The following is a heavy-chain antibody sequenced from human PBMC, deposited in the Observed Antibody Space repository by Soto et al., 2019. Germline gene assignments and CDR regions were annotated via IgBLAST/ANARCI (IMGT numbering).Heavy chain of an antibody. CDR1: GGTFSSYA. D-gene: IGHD6-13*01. Sequence: QVQLVQSGAEVKKPGSSVKVSCKASGGTFSSYAISWVRQAPGQGLEWMGGIIPIFGTANYAQKFQGRVTITGDKSTSTAYRERSSLRSEDRAVYYCAREIAAAGRSMDYWGQGTLVPVSS. V-gene: IGHV1-69*06. CDR2: IIPIFGTA. CDR3: AREIAAAGRSMDY. J-gene: IGHJ4*02.